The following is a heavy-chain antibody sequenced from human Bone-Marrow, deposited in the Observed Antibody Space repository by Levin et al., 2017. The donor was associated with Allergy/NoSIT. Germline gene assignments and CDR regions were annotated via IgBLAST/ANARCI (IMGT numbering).Heavy chain of an antibody. V-gene: IGHV4-39*01. D-gene: IGHD3-22*01. CDR2: VHYSGNT. CDR1: AVSITSATHY. CDR3: ASQDITRIRLVEAYIQD. J-gene: IGHJ1*01. Sequence: PSETLSLTCTVSAVSITSATHYWAWIRQPPGKGLEWIATVHYSGNTYHSPSLKSRLTTSFDTSKNQLSLKLRSVTAADTAVYYCASQDITRIRLVEAYIQDWGPGTLVTVSS.